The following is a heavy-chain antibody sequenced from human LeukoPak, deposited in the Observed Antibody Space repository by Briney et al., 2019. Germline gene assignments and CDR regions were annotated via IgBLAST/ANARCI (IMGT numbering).Heavy chain of an antibody. CDR3: AKGASRCWYSSLEY. Sequence: GGSLRLSCAVSGFTFSNYAMSWVRQTPGKGLEWVSVISGGGGDTYYADSVKGRFTISRDNSRKTLYLHMNSLRAEDTAVYYCAKGASRCWYSSLEYWGQGTPWSPS. D-gene: IGHD6-13*01. J-gene: IGHJ1*01. V-gene: IGHV3-23*01. CDR1: GFTFSNYA. CDR2: ISGGGGDT.